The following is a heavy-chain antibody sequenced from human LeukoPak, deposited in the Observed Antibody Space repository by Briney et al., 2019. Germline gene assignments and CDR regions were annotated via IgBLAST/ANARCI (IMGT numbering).Heavy chain of an antibody. J-gene: IGHJ3*02. CDR3: ARALLDFDWLLPATFDI. CDR2: IYSDGST. D-gene: IGHD3-9*01. Sequence: SETLSLTCTVSGDSISYYYWSWIRQPAGKGLEWIGRIYSDGSTNYNPSLKSRVTMSLDTSKNQFSLKLNSVTAADTAVYYCARALLDFDWLLPATFDIWAQGTLVTVSS. CDR1: GDSISYYY. V-gene: IGHV4-4*07.